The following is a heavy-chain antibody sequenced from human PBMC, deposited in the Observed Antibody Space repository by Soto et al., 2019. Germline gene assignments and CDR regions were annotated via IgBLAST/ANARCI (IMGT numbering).Heavy chain of an antibody. Sequence: PGGSLRLSCAASGFTLSSYAMHWVRQAPGKGLEWVAVISYDGSNKYYADSVKGRFTISRDNSKNTLYLQMNSLRAEDTAVYYCARDQLVAGTGYYYYGMDVWGQGTTVTAP. J-gene: IGHJ6*02. CDR3: ARDQLVAGTGYYYYGMDV. D-gene: IGHD6-19*01. V-gene: IGHV3-30-3*01. CDR1: GFTLSSYA. CDR2: ISYDGSNK.